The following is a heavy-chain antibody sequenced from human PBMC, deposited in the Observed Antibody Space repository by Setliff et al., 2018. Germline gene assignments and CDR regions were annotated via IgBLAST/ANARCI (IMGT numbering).Heavy chain of an antibody. J-gene: IGHJ6*02. V-gene: IGHV4-59*01. CDR3: ARDASFGFDV. D-gene: IGHD2-2*01. CDR1: GDSINHFF. CDR2: IYYSGGA. Sequence: ETLSLTCSVSGDSINHFFWTWVRLSPGKGLEWIGYIYYSGGATYNPSLRGRASIAIGASKAHFSLDLRTVTTADTAVYYCARDASFGFDVWGPGITVTVSS.